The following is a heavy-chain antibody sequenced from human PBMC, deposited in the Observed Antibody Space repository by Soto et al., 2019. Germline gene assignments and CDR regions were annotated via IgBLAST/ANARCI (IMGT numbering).Heavy chain of an antibody. CDR3: ARVLTVADGMDV. V-gene: IGHV1-18*04. J-gene: IGHJ6*02. D-gene: IGHD4-17*01. CDR2: ISAYNGNT. Sequence: ASGQVSFKASGYTFTSYGISWLRQAPGQGLEWMGWISAYNGNTNYAQKLQGRVTMTTDTSTSTAYMELRSLRSDDTAVYYCARVLTVADGMDVWGQGTTVTVSS. CDR1: GYTFTSYG.